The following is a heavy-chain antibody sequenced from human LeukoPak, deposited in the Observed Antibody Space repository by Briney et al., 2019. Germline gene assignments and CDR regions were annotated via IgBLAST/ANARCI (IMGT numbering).Heavy chain of an antibody. CDR2: ISYDGSNK. D-gene: IGHD3-16*01. Sequence: GGSLRLSCAASGFTFSSYAMHWVRQAPGKGLEWVAVISYDGSNKYYADSVKGRFTISRDNSKNTLYLQMTSLRAEDTAVYYCARAPRGSNWYFDLWGRGTLVTVSS. J-gene: IGHJ2*01. CDR1: GFTFSSYA. V-gene: IGHV3-30-3*01. CDR3: ARAPRGSNWYFDL.